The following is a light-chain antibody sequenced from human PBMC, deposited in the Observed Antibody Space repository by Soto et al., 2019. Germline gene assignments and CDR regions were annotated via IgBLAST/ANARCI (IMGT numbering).Light chain of an antibody. CDR2: AAS. V-gene: IGKV1-9*01. Sequence: DIQLTQSPSFLSASVGDRVTITCRASQAISSYLAWFQQRPGKAPKVLIYAASTLQSGVLSRFSGSGSGTEFTLTISSLQPEDFSTYFCQQLNSYPWTFGQGTKVEIK. J-gene: IGKJ1*01. CDR1: QAISSY. CDR3: QQLNSYPWT.